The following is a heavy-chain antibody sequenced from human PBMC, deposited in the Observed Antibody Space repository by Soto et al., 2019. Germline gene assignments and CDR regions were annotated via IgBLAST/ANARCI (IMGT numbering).Heavy chain of an antibody. CDR3: ARTEVPESSSWHPCDP. CDR2: INYSGST. CDR1: GAPITSNNW. D-gene: IGHD6-13*01. J-gene: IGHJ5*02. V-gene: IGHV4-4*02. Sequence: SETLSLTCAVSGAPITSNNWWAWLRRSPGKGLEWIGEINYSGSTNYNPSLKSRVTISVDTSKNQFSLKLSSVTAADTAVYYCARTEVPESSSWHPCDPWGQGTLVTVSS.